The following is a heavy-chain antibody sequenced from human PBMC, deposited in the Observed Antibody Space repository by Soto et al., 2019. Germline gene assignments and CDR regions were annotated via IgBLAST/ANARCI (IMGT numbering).Heavy chain of an antibody. J-gene: IGHJ4*02. CDR2: IIPIYGKA. CDR3: AGADYYYFDY. Sequence: GASVKVSCKASGGTFSSYAISWVRQAPGQGLEWMGGIIPIYGKANYAQKFQDRVTITADRSTSTAYMELSSLRSEDTAMYYCAGADYYYFDYWGQGTLVTVSS. V-gene: IGHV1-69*06. D-gene: IGHD4-17*01. CDR1: GGTFSSYA.